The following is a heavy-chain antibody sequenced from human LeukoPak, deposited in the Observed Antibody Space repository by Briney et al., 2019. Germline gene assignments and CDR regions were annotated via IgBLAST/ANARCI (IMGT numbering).Heavy chain of an antibody. CDR2: IYPGDSDT. D-gene: IGHD2-2*01. Sequence: GESLKISCKGSGYSFTSYWIGWVRQMRGKGLECMGIIYPGDSDTRYSPSFQGQVTSSADKFISTAYLQWSSLKASDTAMYYCATTSGLGQLPFDYWGQGTLVTVSS. CDR1: GYSFTSYW. J-gene: IGHJ4*02. CDR3: ATTSGLGQLPFDY. V-gene: IGHV5-51*01.